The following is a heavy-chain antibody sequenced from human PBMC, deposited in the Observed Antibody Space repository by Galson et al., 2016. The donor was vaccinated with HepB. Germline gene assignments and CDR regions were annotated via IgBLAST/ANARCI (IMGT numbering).Heavy chain of an antibody. J-gene: IGHJ4*02. Sequence: SVKVSCKASGYTFDSYGISWVRLAPGLGLEWMGWISVYNGDTKFAQKFHDRVTMTRDTSTDTAYMELTGLTPDDTAVCYCARGGRWLPFDYWGQGSLVTVSS. CDR3: ARGGRWLPFDY. D-gene: IGHD6-19*01. CDR2: ISVYNGDT. V-gene: IGHV1-18*04. CDR1: GYTFDSYG.